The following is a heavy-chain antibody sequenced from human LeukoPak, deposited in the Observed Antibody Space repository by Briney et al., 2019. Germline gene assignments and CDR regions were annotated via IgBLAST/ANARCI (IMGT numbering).Heavy chain of an antibody. V-gene: IGHV4-61*01. CDR1: GGSVSSGSYY. CDR2: VYYSGST. J-gene: IGHJ4*02. D-gene: IGHD6-25*01. CDR3: GRGSFYYFDY. Sequence: PSETLSLTCTVSGGSVSSGSYYWRWIRQPPGKGLEWIGYVYYSGSTSYNPSLKSRVTISVDTSKNQFSLKLRPVTAADTAVYYCGRGSFYYFDYWGQGTLVTVSS.